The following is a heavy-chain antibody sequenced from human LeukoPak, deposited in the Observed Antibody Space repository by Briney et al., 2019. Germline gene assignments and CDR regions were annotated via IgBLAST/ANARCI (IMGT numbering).Heavy chain of an antibody. CDR3: ARVGARPFFYYYMDV. Sequence: ASVKVSCKASGYTFTGNYMHWVRQAPGQGLEWMGWINPNSGGTNYAQKFQGRVTMTRDTSISTAYMDLNRLTFDDTAVYYCARVGARPFFYYYMDVWGQGTTVTVSS. D-gene: IGHD6-6*01. CDR2: INPNSGGT. CDR1: GYTFTGNY. V-gene: IGHV1-2*02. J-gene: IGHJ6*03.